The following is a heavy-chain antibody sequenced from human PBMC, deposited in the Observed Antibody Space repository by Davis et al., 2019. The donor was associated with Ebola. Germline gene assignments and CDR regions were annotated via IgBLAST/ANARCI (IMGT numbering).Heavy chain of an antibody. Sequence: GESLKISCAASGFTFNNHWMHWVRQAPGKGLEWVANIKQDGSEKYYVDSVKGRFTISRDNAKNSLYLEMNSLRAEDTAVFYCARDRWPNLASYYGMDVWGQGTTVTVSS. CDR3: ARDRWPNLASYYGMDV. V-gene: IGHV3-7*01. D-gene: IGHD4-23*01. CDR1: GFTFNNHW. J-gene: IGHJ6*02. CDR2: IKQDGSEK.